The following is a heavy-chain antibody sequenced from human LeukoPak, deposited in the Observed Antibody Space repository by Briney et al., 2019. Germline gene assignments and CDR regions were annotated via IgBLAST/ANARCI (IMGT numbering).Heavy chain of an antibody. Sequence: ASVKVSCKASGYTFTGYDINWVRQATGQGLEWMGWMNPNSGNTDYAQKFQSRVTMTRNTSISTAYMELSSLRSEDTAVYYCARGPLSLVNYYMDVWGKGTTVTISS. V-gene: IGHV1-8*01. CDR2: MNPNSGNT. J-gene: IGHJ6*03. D-gene: IGHD2-2*01. CDR3: ARGPLSLVNYYMDV. CDR1: GYTFTGYD.